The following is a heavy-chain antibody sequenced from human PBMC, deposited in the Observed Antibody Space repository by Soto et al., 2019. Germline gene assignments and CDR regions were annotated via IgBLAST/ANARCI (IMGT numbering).Heavy chain of an antibody. D-gene: IGHD1-26*01. V-gene: IGHV4-61*01. CDR3: ARAWEHHYFDY. CDR2: VYYTGST. J-gene: IGHJ4*02. Sequence: YETLSLTWTVSGGSVSSASYYWSWIRQPPGKGLEWIGYVYYTGSTNYNPSLKSRVTISVDTSKNQFFLKLTSVTAADTAMYYYARAWEHHYFDYWGQGTLVTVSS. CDR1: GGSVSSASYY.